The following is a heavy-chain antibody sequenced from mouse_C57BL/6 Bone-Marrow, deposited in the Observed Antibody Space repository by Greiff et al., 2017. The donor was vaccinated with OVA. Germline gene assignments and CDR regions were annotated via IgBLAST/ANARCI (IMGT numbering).Heavy chain of an antibody. V-gene: IGHV1-39*01. D-gene: IGHD4-1*01. CDR1: GYSFTDYN. CDR3: VRSGKLYYFDY. Sequence: LQESGPELVKPGASVKMSCKASGYSFTDYNMNWVKQSHGKSLEWIGVINPSYGTTSYNQKFKGKATLTVDPSSSTAYMQLNSLTSEDSAVDYCVRSGKLYYFDYGGQGTTLTVSA. CDR2: INPSYGTT. J-gene: IGHJ2*01.